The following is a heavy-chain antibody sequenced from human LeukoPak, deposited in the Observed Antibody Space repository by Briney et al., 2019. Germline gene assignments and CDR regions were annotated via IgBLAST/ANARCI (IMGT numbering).Heavy chain of an antibody. V-gene: IGHV4-39*07. CDR2: IYYSGST. D-gene: IGHD6-13*01. CDR1: GGSISSGSYY. Sequence: SETLSLTCTVSGGSISSGSYYWGWIRQPPGKGLEWIGSIYYSGSTYYNPSLKSRVTISVDTSKNQVSLKLSSVTAADTAVYYCAREQQLAFDYWGQGTLVTVSS. J-gene: IGHJ4*02. CDR3: AREQQLAFDY.